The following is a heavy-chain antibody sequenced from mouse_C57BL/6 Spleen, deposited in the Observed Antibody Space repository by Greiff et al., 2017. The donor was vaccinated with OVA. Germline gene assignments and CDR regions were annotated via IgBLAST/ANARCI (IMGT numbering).Heavy chain of an antibody. Sequence: DVQLQESVAELVRPGASVKLSCTASGFNIKNSYMHWVKQRPEQGLEWIGRIDPANGNTKYAPKFQGKATITADTSSNTAYLQLSSLTSEDTAIYYCARKYYDYDVGFAYWGQGTLVTVSA. J-gene: IGHJ3*01. V-gene: IGHV14-3*01. CDR3: ARKYYDYDVGFAY. D-gene: IGHD2-4*01. CDR1: GFNIKNSY. CDR2: IDPANGNT.